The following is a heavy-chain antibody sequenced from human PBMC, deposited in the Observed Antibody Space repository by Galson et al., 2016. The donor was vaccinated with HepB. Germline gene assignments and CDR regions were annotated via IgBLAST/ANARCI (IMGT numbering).Heavy chain of an antibody. Sequence: SLRLSCAASGFAFSNYAMHWVRQAPGKGLEWVAVVSYDGRNKYYADSVKGRFTISRDNSKNTVYLQMNRLRVEDTAVYYCANNDMLAGYGAFDYWGQGTLVTVSS. CDR2: VSYDGRNK. CDR1: GFAFSNYA. J-gene: IGHJ4*02. CDR3: ANNDMLAGYGAFDY. D-gene: IGHD3-9*01. V-gene: IGHV3-30*18.